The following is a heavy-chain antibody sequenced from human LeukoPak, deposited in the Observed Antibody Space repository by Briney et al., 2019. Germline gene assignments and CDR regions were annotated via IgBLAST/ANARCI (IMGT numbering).Heavy chain of an antibody. Sequence: APSVKVSCKASGYTFTRYGISWVRQAPGQGLEWMGCISAYNGNTNYAQKLQGRVTMTTDSSTSTAYMELRSLRSDDTAVYYCARDPTRHYYGSGICTPPNWFDPCGQGTLVTVSS. J-gene: IGHJ5*02. V-gene: IGHV1-18*01. CDR1: GYTFTRYG. D-gene: IGHD3-10*01. CDR2: ISAYNGNT. CDR3: ARDPTRHYYGSGICTPPNWFDP.